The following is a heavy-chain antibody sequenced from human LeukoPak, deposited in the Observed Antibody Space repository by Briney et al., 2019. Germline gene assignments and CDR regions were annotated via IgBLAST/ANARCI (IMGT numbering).Heavy chain of an antibody. CDR2: INHSGST. CDR3: ARGPPPRIYYYGMDV. Sequence: PSETLSLTCAVYGWSFSGYYWSSIRQPPSKGLEWIGEINHSGSTNYNPSLKSRVTISVDTSKNQFSLKLSSVTAADTAVYYCARGPPPRIYYYGMDVWGQGTTVTVSS. J-gene: IGHJ6*02. CDR1: GWSFSGYY. D-gene: IGHD2/OR15-2a*01. V-gene: IGHV4-34*01.